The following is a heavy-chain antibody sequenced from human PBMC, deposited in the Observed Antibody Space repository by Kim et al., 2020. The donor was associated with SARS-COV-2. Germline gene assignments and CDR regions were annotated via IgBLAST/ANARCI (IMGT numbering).Heavy chain of an antibody. J-gene: IGHJ2*01. D-gene: IGHD6-13*01. V-gene: IGHV7-4-1*02. CDR3: ATRYSTSYFDL. CDR2: NP. Sequence: NPAYAQGFPGRFVFSLDTSVSTAYLQISSLRAEDTAVYYCATRYSTSYFDLWGRGTLVTVSS.